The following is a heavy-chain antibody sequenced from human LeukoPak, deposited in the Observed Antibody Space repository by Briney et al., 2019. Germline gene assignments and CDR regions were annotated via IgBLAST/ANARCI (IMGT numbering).Heavy chain of an antibody. J-gene: IGHJ5*02. CDR3: VKDRRNPYRPEGPFDP. V-gene: IGHV3-20*04. CDR2: INWNGGST. CDR1: GFTFDDYG. Sequence: GGSLRLSCAASGFTFDDYGMSWVRQAPGKGLEWVSGINWNGGSTGYADSVKGRFTISRDNVMNSLYLQMNSLRPEDTALYYCVKDRRNPYRPEGPFDPWGQGTLVTVSS. D-gene: IGHD1-14*01.